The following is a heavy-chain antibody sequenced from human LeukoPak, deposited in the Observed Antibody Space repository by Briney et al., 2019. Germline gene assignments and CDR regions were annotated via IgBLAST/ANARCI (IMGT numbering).Heavy chain of an antibody. V-gene: IGHV1-69*06. CDR1: GGTFSSYA. CDR3: ARGLSRVVVVVAATAYYYYGMDV. Sequence: SVKVSCKASGGTFSSYAISWVRQAPGQGLEWMGGVIPIFGTANYAQKFQGRVTITADKSTSTAYMELSSLRSEDTAVYYCARGLSRVVVVVAATAYYYYGMDVWGKGTTVTVSS. D-gene: IGHD2-15*01. CDR2: VIPIFGTA. J-gene: IGHJ6*04.